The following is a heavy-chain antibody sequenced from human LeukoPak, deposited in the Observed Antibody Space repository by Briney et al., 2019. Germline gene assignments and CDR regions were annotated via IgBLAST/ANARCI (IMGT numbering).Heavy chain of an antibody. CDR1: GFTFSSYA. CDR2: MGGSGDSP. Sequence: PGGSLRLSCKASGFTFSSYAMTWVRQAPGKGLEWVSAMGGSGDSPKYADSVKGRFTMSRDSSRNTVYLQMNRLRPDDTAVYYYARDWSADYWGQGTLLTVSS. V-gene: IGHV3-23*01. CDR3: ARDWSADY. J-gene: IGHJ4*02.